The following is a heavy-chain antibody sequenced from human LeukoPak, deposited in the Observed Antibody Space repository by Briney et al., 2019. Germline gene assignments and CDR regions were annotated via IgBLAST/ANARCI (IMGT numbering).Heavy chain of an antibody. CDR3: ARVRGVRALYYYYYMDV. Sequence: GGSLRLSCAASGFTFSSSAMNWVRQAPGKGLEWVSAISGSGGSTYYADSVKGRFTISRDNSKNTLYLQMNSLRAEDTAVYYCARVRGVRALYYYYYMDVWGKGTTVTVSS. D-gene: IGHD3-10*01. V-gene: IGHV3-23*01. J-gene: IGHJ6*03. CDR2: ISGSGGST. CDR1: GFTFSSSA.